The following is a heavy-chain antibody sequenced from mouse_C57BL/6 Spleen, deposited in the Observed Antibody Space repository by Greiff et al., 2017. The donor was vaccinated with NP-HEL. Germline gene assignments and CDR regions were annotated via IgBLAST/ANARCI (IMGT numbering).Heavy chain of an antibody. V-gene: IGHV8-8*01. D-gene: IGHD4-1*01. CDR3: AQIVAITGWYFDV. J-gene: IGHJ1*03. CDR1: GFSLSTFGMG. Sequence: QVTLKESGPGLLQPSQTLSLPCSFSGFSLSTFGMGVGWIRQPSGKGLEWLAHIWWDDDKYYNPALKSRLTISKDTSKNQVFLKIANVYTTDTATYYCAQIVAITGWYFDVWGTGTTVTVSS. CDR2: IWWDDDK.